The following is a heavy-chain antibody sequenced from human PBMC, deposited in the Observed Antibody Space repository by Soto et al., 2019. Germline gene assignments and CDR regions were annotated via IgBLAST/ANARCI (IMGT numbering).Heavy chain of an antibody. Sequence: SETLSLTCTVSGGSISSYYWSWIRQPPGKGLEWIGYIYYSGSTNYNPSLKSRVTISVDTSKNQFSLKLSSVTAADTAVYYCARYAFDDNWFDPWGQGTLVTRLL. CDR1: GGSISSYY. CDR3: ARYAFDDNWFDP. D-gene: IGHD3-3*02. J-gene: IGHJ5*02. CDR2: IYYSGST. V-gene: IGHV4-59*01.